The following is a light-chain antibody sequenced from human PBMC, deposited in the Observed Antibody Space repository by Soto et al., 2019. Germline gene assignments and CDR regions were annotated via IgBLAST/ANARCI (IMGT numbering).Light chain of an antibody. CDR2: EVS. J-gene: IGLJ2*01. CDR3: SSYTSSSTLVV. CDR1: SSDVGGYNY. Sequence: QSVLTQPASVSGSPGQSITISCTGTSSDVGGYNYVSWYQQHPGKAPKLMIYEVSNRPSGVSNRFSGSKSGNTASLTISGLQTEDEGDYYCSSYTSSSTLVVFGAGTKLTVL. V-gene: IGLV2-14*01.